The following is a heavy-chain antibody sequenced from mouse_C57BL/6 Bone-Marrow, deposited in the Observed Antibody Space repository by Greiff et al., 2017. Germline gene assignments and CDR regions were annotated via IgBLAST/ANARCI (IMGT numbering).Heavy chain of an antibody. CDR3: ARAYGSIYVAWCAY. Sequence: VQLQQPGAELVKPGASVKMSCKASGYTFTSYWITWVKQRPGQGLEWIGDIYPGSGSTNYNEKFKSKDTLTVDTSSSTAYMQLSSLTSEDSSVYYWARAYGSIYVAWCAYWGQGTLVTVSA. V-gene: IGHV1-55*01. CDR2: IYPGSGST. J-gene: IGHJ3*01. CDR1: GYTFTSYW. D-gene: IGHD1-1*01.